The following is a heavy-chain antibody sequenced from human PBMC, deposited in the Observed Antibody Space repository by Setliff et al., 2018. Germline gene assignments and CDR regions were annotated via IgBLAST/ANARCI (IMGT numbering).Heavy chain of an antibody. CDR2: INPNSGGT. CDR3: TKGLKKWLQFGWYFDL. CDR1: GYTFTGSH. V-gene: IGHV1-2*02. J-gene: IGHJ2*01. D-gene: IGHD5-12*01. Sequence: ASVKVSCKASGYTFTGSHIHWVRQAPGQGVEWMGWINPNSGGTNYAQQFQGRVTMTRDPSIGTAYMELSGLISDDTAVYYCTKGLKKWLQFGWYFDLWGRGTLVTVSS.